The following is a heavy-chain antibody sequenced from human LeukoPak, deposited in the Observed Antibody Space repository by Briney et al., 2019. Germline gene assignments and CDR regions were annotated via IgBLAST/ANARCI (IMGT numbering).Heavy chain of an antibody. Sequence: GGSLRLSCAASGFTFDDYGMSWVRQAPGKGLEWVSYISSSGNTIYHADSVKGRFTISRDNAKNSLYLQMNSLRAEDTAVYYCARALWRTVVTAFGYWGQGTLVTVSS. CDR1: GFTFDDYG. V-gene: IGHV3-48*03. CDR3: ARALWRTVVTAFGY. D-gene: IGHD4-23*01. CDR2: ISSSGNTI. J-gene: IGHJ4*02.